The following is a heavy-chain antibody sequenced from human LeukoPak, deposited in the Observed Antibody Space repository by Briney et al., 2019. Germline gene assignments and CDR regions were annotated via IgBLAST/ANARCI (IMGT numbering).Heavy chain of an antibody. D-gene: IGHD3-22*01. CDR1: GGSISSYY. V-gene: IGHV4-59*12. Sequence: SETLSLTCTVSGGSISSYYWSWIRQPPAQGLEWIGYIYYSGSTYYNPSLKSRVTISVDTSKNQFSLKLSSVTAADTAVYYCARSGYGAEYFQHWGRGTLVTVSS. CDR2: IYYSGST. J-gene: IGHJ1*01. CDR3: ARSGYGAEYFQH.